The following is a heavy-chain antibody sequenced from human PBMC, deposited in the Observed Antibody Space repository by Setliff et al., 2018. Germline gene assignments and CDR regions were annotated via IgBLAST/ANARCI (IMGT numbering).Heavy chain of an antibody. CDR1: GGSISSHY. D-gene: IGHD2-2*01. CDR2: LYTSGDT. Sequence: SETLSLTCTVSGGSISSHYWTWIRQPAGKGLEWIGRLYTSGDTNYNPSLKSRVSMSLDTSKNQFSLKLSSVTAADTAVYYCARGIGGYCSSMSCSNESWPWGQGTLVTVSS. V-gene: IGHV4-4*07. J-gene: IGHJ5*02. CDR3: ARGIGGYCSSMSCSNESWP.